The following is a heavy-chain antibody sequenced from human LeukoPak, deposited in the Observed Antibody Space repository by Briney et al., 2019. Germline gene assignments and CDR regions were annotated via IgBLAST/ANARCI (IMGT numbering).Heavy chain of an antibody. D-gene: IGHD3-3*01. CDR3: ARGYQDFWSGLGVGY. CDR2: IYYSGST. V-gene: IGHV4-59*01. CDR1: GGSISSYY. J-gene: IGHJ4*02. Sequence: SETLSLTCTVSGGSISSYYWSWIRQPPGKGLEWIGYIYYSGSTNYNPSLKSRVTISVDTSKNQFSLKLSSVTAADTALYYCARGYQDFWSGLGVGYWGQGTLVTVSS.